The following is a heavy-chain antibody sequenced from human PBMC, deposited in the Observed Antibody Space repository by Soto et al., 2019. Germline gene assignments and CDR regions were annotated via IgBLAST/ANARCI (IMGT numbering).Heavy chain of an antibody. J-gene: IGHJ4*02. D-gene: IGHD6-13*01. Sequence: QVQLVQSGAEVKKPGASVKLSCKASGYIFINYYIHWVRQALGQGLEWIGIINPNGGSTNYAQKFRGRVTLARDTSTSTVYMDLCSLRSEDTAIYYCARDLAAGDFWGQGTLVTVSS. CDR1: GYIFINYY. CDR3: ARDLAAGDF. CDR2: INPNGGST. V-gene: IGHV1-46*01.